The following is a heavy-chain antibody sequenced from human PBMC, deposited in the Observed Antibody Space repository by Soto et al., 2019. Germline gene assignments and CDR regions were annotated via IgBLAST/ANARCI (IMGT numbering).Heavy chain of an antibody. CDR1: GGSISSYY. CDR3: ATVTLLWFGESSQYYFDY. V-gene: IGHV4-59*01. Sequence: SETLSLTCTVSGGSISSYYWSCIRQPPWKGLEWIGYIYSSGSTNYNPSLKSRVTISVDTAKNQFSLKLSSVTAADTAVYYCATVTLLWFGESSQYYFDYSGQATLVTVSS. J-gene: IGHJ4*02. D-gene: IGHD3-10*01. CDR2: IYSSGST.